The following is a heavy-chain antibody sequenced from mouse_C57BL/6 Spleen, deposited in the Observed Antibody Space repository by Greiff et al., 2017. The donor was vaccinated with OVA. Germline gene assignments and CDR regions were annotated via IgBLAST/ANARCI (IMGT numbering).Heavy chain of an antibody. D-gene: IGHD1-2*01. CDR3: ATITTAHYYAMDY. Sequence: EVKLVESGPELVKPGASVKIPCKASGYTFTDYNMDWVKQSHGKSLEWIGDINPNNGGTNYNQKFKGKATWTVDKSSSTAYMELRSLTSEDTAVYDCATITTAHYYAMDYWGQGTSGTVSS. J-gene: IGHJ4*01. CDR2: INPNNGGT. V-gene: IGHV1-18*01. CDR1: GYTFTDYN.